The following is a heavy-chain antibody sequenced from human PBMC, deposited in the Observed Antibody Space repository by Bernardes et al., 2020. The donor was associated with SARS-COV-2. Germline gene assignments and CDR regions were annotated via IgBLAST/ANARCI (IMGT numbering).Heavy chain of an antibody. V-gene: IGHV1-3*01. Sequence: ASVKVSCKASGYTFSNYAVHWVRQAPGQGLEWMGWINAANGKTHYSQKFQGRVTMTRDTSATIAFMELTSLRSEDTAVYYCARDLKSLMTMARGAGFDYWGQGTLVTVSS. J-gene: IGHJ4*02. D-gene: IGHD3-10*01. CDR3: ARDLKSLMTMARGAGFDY. CDR1: GYTFSNYA. CDR2: INAANGKT.